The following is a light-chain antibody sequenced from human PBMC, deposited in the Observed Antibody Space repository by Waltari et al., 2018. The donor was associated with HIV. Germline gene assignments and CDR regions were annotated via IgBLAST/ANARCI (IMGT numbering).Light chain of an antibody. CDR2: WAS. V-gene: IGKV4-1*01. J-gene: IGKJ4*01. CDR1: QNVFYSSNTNKY. CDR3: QQPYSLPPP. Sequence: DIVVTQSPDTLAVSLGEMATIKCTASQNVFYSSNTNKYLSRYQQKPAQPPRLIIYWASSRQSGVPDRFRGSGSGTDFTLTISSLQVEDVAVYFCQQPYSLPPPFGGGTKVEIK.